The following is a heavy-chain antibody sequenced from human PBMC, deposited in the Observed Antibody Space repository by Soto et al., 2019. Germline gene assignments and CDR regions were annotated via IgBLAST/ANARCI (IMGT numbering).Heavy chain of an antibody. J-gene: IGHJ6*02. CDR1: GGSISSGGYY. Sequence: SETLSLTCTVAGGSISSGGYYWNLIRQHPGKGLEWIGYIYYSGTAYYNPSLKSRVTISVDTSKNQFSLKLSSVTAADTAVYYCAASCVGCGGFNYYGMDVWGQGTTVT. D-gene: IGHD2-21*01. CDR2: IYYSGTA. CDR3: AASCVGCGGFNYYGMDV. V-gene: IGHV4-31*03.